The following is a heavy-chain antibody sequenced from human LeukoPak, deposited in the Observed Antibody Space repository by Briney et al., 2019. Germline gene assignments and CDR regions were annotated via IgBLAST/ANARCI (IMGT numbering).Heavy chain of an antibody. CDR1: GYTFTSYD. D-gene: IGHD6-13*01. Sequence: ASVKVSCKASGYTFTSYDINWVRQATGQGLEWMGWMNPNSGNTGYAQKFRGRVTMTRNTSISTAYMELSSLRSEDTAVYYCATPRVAAAGNHADYWGQGTLVTVSS. V-gene: IGHV1-8*01. CDR3: ATPRVAAAGNHADY. J-gene: IGHJ4*02. CDR2: MNPNSGNT.